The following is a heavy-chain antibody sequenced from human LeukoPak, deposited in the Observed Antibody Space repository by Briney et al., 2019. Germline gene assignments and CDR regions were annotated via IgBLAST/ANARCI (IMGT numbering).Heavy chain of an antibody. CDR1: GAPISSSRYF. CDR3: ARLSPYLGSGSSAFPDDF. D-gene: IGHD3-10*01. Sequence: PSETLSLTCTVSGAPISSSRYFWGWLRQPPGKGLEWIGSINYSGSTYYNPSLKSRFTISVDTSKNQFSLKLSSVTAADTAVFYCARLSPYLGSGSSAFPDDFWGQGTLVTVSS. J-gene: IGHJ4*02. V-gene: IGHV4-39*01. CDR2: INYSGST.